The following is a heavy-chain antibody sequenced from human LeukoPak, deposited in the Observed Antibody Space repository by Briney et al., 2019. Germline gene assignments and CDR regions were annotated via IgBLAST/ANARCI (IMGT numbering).Heavy chain of an antibody. CDR3: ARDLPTGTYRAYFDN. CDR1: GFTFSTYN. Sequence: GGSLRLSCAASGFTFSTYNMNWVRQAPGKGLEWVSSISSSSNYKDYADSVKGRFTITRDNAENSVYLQMNSLRAEDTAVYYCARDLPTGTYRAYFDNWGQGTLVTVSS. V-gene: IGHV3-21*01. D-gene: IGHD1-26*01. J-gene: IGHJ4*02. CDR2: ISSSSNYK.